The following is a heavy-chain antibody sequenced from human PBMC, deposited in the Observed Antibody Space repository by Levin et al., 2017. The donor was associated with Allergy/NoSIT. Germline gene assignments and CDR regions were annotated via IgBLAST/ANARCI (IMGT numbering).Heavy chain of an antibody. J-gene: IGHJ6*02. CDR3: ARESGYSGYENYYYYGMDV. D-gene: IGHD5-12*01. Sequence: GESLKISCKASGYTFTSYYMHWVRQAPGQGLEWMGIINPSGGSTSYAQKFQGRVTMTRDTSTSTVYMELSSLRSEDTAVYYCARESGYSGYENYYYYGMDVWGQGTTVTVSS. CDR1: GYTFTSYY. V-gene: IGHV1-46*01. CDR2: INPSGGST.